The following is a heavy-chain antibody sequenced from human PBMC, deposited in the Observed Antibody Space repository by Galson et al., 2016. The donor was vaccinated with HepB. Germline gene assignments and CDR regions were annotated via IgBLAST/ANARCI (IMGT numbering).Heavy chain of an antibody. CDR2: ISYDASDK. CDR1: GFTFSNYA. Sequence: SLRLSCAASGFTFSNYAIHWVRQAPGKGLEWVAFISYDASDKEYADSVKGRFSISRDSFNNALILQMNSLRADDTAVYYCVKFIGFDYGGSWGAFDIWGQGTVVTVSS. D-gene: IGHD4-23*01. J-gene: IGHJ3*02. V-gene: IGHV3-30*18. CDR3: VKFIGFDYGGSWGAFDI.